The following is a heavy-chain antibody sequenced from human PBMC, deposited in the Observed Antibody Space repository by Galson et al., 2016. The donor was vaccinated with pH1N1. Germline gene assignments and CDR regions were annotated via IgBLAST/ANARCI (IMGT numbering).Heavy chain of an antibody. D-gene: IGHD1-7*01. CDR1: GFIFSNYA. Sequence: SLRLSCAASGFIFSNYAISWVRQAPGKGLEWVSVVSGDATRTYYADSVKGRFTVSRDNSKNTLYLQMSALRAEDTALYYCVKDANYNANERDYWGQGTLVIVSS. CDR2: VSGDATRT. CDR3: VKDANYNANERDY. J-gene: IGHJ4*02. V-gene: IGHV3-23*01.